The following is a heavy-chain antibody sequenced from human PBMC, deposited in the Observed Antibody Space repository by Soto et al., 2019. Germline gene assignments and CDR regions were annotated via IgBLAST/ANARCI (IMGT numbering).Heavy chain of an antibody. D-gene: IGHD3-10*01. CDR2: LYYSGNS. V-gene: IGHV4-30-4*01. CDR3: AGSSLYGMDV. CDR1: GGSISRGYYY. J-gene: IGHJ6*02. Sequence: QVQLQESGPGLVKPSQTLSLTCSVSGGSISRGYYYWSWIRQPPGKGLEWIWNLYYSGNSYYNPSLKSRLIISLDTSKYRFSLKVGSVTAADTAVYYCAGSSLYGMDVWGHGTTVTVSS.